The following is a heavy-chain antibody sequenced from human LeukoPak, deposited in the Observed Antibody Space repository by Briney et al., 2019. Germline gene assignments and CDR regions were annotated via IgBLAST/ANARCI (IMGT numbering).Heavy chain of an antibody. J-gene: IGHJ4*02. D-gene: IGHD3-3*01. CDR3: ARDPGYDFWSGYDY. V-gene: IGHV6-1*01. CDR1: GDSVSSNSAA. Sequence: RSQTLSLTCAISGDSVSSNSAAWNWIRQSPSRGLEWLGRTYYRSKWYNDYAVSVKSRITINPDTSKNQFPLQLNSVTPEDTAVYYCARDPGYDFWSGYDYWGQGTLVTVSS. CDR2: TYYRSKWYN.